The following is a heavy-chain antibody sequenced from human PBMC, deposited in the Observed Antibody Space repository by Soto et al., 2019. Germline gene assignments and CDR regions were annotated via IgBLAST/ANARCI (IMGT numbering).Heavy chain of an antibody. CDR2: IWYDGSNK. Sequence: QVQLVESGGGVVQPGRSLRLSCAASGFTFSSYGMHWVRQAPGKGLEWVAVIWYDGSNKYYADSVKGRFTISRDNSKNTLYLQMSSLRAEDTAVYYCARDHDYGDYEILFDYWAQGTLVTVSS. V-gene: IGHV3-33*01. CDR3: ARDHDYGDYEILFDY. CDR1: GFTFSSYG. J-gene: IGHJ4*02. D-gene: IGHD4-17*01.